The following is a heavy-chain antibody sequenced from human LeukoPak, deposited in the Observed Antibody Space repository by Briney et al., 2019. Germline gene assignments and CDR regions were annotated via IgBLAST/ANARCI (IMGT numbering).Heavy chain of an antibody. CDR2: INPSGGST. Sequence: ASVKVSCKSSGYTFTNYYMHWVRQAPGQRLEWMGIINPSGGSTSYAQKFQGRVTMTRDTSTSTVYMELSSLRSEDTAVYYCARAIPDDGGYLDYWGQGTLVTVSS. J-gene: IGHJ4*02. D-gene: IGHD2-15*01. CDR3: ARAIPDDGGYLDY. CDR1: GYTFTNYY. V-gene: IGHV1-46*01.